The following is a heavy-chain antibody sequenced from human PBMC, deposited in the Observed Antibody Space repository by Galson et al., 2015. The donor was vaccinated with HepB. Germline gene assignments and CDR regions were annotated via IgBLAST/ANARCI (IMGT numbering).Heavy chain of an antibody. V-gene: IGHV1-3*01. D-gene: IGHD5-12*01. J-gene: IGHJ4*02. Sequence: SVKVSCKASGFTFTNYVIHWVRQAPGQSLEWMGWINAASGDTKYSQKFQGRVTITRDTSASTAYMEVSSLTSEDTAVYYCARGFYSGYTSPRDYWGQGTLVTVSS. CDR2: INAASGDT. CDR3: ARGFYSGYTSPRDY. CDR1: GFTFTNYV.